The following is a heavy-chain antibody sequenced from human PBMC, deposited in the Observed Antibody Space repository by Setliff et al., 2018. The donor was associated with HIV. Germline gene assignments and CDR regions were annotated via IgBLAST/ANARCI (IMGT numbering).Heavy chain of an antibody. V-gene: IGHV4-61*05. Sequence: SETLSLTCLVFGYSITNGNYWAWIRQPPGKGLEWIGYIYYNGRTNYNPSLRSGVTISVATSKNQFFLRLTSVTAADTAVYYCARHLVSPTGYYNYMDVWGKGTTVTVSS. CDR2: IYYNGRT. D-gene: IGHD5-12*01. CDR3: ARHLVSPTGYYNYMDV. CDR1: GYSITNGNY. J-gene: IGHJ6*03.